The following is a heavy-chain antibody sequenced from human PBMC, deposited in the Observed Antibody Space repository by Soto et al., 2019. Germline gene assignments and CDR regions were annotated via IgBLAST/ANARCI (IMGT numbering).Heavy chain of an antibody. CDR2: INPNSGAT. D-gene: IGHD2-2*01. V-gene: IGHV1-2*02. CDR3: ARDLVPAAISFYGMDV. J-gene: IGHJ6*02. Sequence: GASVKVSCKASGYTFTDYYIHWVRQAPGQGLEWMGWINPNSGATNYAQKFQGRVTMTRDTSISTAYMELSRLRSDDTAVYYYARDLVPAAISFYGMDVWGQGTTVTVSS. CDR1: GYTFTDYY.